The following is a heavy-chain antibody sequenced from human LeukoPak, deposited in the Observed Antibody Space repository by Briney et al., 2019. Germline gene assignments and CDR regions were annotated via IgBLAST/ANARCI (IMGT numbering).Heavy chain of an antibody. CDR2: IIPIFGTA. V-gene: IGHV1-69*05. J-gene: IGHJ4*02. CDR1: GGTFSSYA. Sequence: SVKVSCKASGGTFSSYAISWVRQAPGQGLEWMGGIIPIFGTANYAQKVQGRVTMTRDTSTSTVYMGLSSLRCEDTAVYYCARSHSSGWCDYWGQGTLVTVSS. D-gene: IGHD6-19*01. CDR3: ARSHSSGWCDY.